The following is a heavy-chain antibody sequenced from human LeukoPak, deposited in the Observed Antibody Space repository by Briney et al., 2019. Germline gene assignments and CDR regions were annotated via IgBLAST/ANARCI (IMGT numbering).Heavy chain of an antibody. V-gene: IGHV1-46*01. CDR3: ARDQEGFDY. CDR1: GYTFTTYW. Sequence: ASVKVSCKASGYTFTTYWIQWVRQAPGQGLEWVALINPNDGSTTYAHKFQGRVTVTRDTSTSTVHMELSGLRSEDTAVYYCARDQEGFDYWGQGTLVTVSS. CDR2: INPNDGST. J-gene: IGHJ4*02.